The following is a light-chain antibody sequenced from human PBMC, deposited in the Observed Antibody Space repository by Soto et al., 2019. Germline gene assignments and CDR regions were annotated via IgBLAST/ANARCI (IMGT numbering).Light chain of an antibody. V-gene: IGKV3-15*01. CDR3: QQYEKWPPSIT. Sequence: IEMTQSPATLSASPGDRATLSCRASQPVNNNLAWYQQKPGQAPRLLIYGVSTRATGISARSSGGGSVTEFTLTISSLQSEDFALYYCQQYEKWPPSITFGQGTRLEIK. CDR1: QPVNNN. CDR2: GVS. J-gene: IGKJ5*01.